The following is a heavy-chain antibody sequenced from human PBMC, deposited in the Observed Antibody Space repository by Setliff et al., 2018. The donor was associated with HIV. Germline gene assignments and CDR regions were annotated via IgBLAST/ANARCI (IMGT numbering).Heavy chain of an antibody. CDR3: AREAPYSSSPFDY. D-gene: IGHD6-13*01. J-gene: IGHJ4*02. Sequence: KTSETLSLTCAVSDFSLSIGYFWGWIRQSPGKGLEWIGSLHHDGSLYYNPSLKSRVSMSVDTSKNQFSLRLTSMTAADTAVYYCAREAPYSSSPFDYWGQGTLVTVSS. CDR1: DFSLSIGYF. V-gene: IGHV4-38-2*02. CDR2: LHHDGSL.